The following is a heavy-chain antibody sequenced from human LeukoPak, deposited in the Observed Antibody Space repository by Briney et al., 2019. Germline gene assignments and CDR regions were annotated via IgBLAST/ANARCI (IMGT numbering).Heavy chain of an antibody. V-gene: IGHV4-59*01. Sequence: SETLSLTCTVSGGSISSYYWSWIRQPPGKGLEWVGYIYYSGSTNYNPSLKSRVTISVDTSKNQFSLKLSSVTAADTAVYYCARDAAADAFDIWGQGTMVTVSS. CDR1: GGSISSYY. CDR3: ARDAAADAFDI. CDR2: IYYSGST. J-gene: IGHJ3*02. D-gene: IGHD6-25*01.